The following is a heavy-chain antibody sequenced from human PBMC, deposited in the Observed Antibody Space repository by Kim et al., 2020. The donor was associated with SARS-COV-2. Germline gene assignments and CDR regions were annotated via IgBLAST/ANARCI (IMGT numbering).Heavy chain of an antibody. Sequence: GGSLRLSCAASGFTFSSYWMSWVRQAPGKGLEWVANINQDGSTKYYVNSVKGRFTISRDNAENSLYLQMNSLRAEDTAVFYCAKIGYVGWNYDYWGQGTLVTVSS. CDR1: GFTFSSYW. J-gene: IGHJ4*02. CDR3: AKIGYVGWNYDY. D-gene: IGHD5-12*01. V-gene: IGHV3-7*01. CDR2: INQDGSTK.